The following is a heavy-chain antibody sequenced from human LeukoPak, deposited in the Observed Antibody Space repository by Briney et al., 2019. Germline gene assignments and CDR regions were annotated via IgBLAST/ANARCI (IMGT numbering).Heavy chain of an antibody. CDR1: GFTFSSFA. Sequence: GGSLRLSCAGSGFTFSSFAMGWVRQAPGKGLEWVSAMSGSGDNTYYADSVKGRFTISRDNSKNTLYLQMNSLRAEDTAVYYCAKSRAGYYNFDFWGQGTLVTVSS. CDR3: AKSRAGYYNFDF. CDR2: MSGSGDNT. J-gene: IGHJ4*02. D-gene: IGHD2-15*01. V-gene: IGHV3-23*01.